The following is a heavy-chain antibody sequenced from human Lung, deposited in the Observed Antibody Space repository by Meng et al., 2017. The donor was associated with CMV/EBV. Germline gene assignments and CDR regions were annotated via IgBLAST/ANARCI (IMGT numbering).Heavy chain of an antibody. D-gene: IGHD2-2*01. J-gene: IGHJ6*02. CDR2: ISYDGSNK. CDR1: GFTFSSYA. V-gene: IGHV3-30-3*01. CDR3: ARDWNVVVPAATYYYYGMDV. Sequence: GESXKISCAASGFTFSSYAMHWVRQAPSKGLEWVAVISYDGSNKYYADSVKGRFTISRDNSKNTLYLQMNSLRAEDTAVYYCARDWNVVVPAATYYYYGMDVXGQGXTVTVSS.